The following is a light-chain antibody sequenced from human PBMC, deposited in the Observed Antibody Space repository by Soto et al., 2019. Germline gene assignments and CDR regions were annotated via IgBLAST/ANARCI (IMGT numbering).Light chain of an antibody. CDR3: SSFAGSNNFPYV. CDR1: SSDVGAYDY. V-gene: IGLV2-8*01. J-gene: IGLJ1*01. CDR2: EIN. Sequence: QSALTQPPSASGSPGQSVTISCTGPSSDVGAYDYVSWYQQHPGKAPKLMIYEINKRPSGVPDRFSGSKSGNTASLPVSGFQAEDEADDYCSSFAGSNNFPYVFGTGTKLTVL.